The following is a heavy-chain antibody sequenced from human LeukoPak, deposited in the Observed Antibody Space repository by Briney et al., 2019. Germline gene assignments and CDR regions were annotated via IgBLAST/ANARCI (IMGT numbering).Heavy chain of an antibody. CDR2: ISRSDTYT. D-gene: IGHD2-8*01. CDR1: GFTFSNYN. V-gene: IGHV3-21*06. Sequence: PGGSLRLSCAASGFTFSNYNMNWVRQAPGKGLEWVASISRSDTYTYYADSVKGRFTISGDNAKNSLYLQMNSLRAEDTAIYYCARDLLGYCTHGICYDKPNWFDPWGQGTLVTVSS. CDR3: ARDLLGYCTHGICYDKPNWFDP. J-gene: IGHJ5*02.